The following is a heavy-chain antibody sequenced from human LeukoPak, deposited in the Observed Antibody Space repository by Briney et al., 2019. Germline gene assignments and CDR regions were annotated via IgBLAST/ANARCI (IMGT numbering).Heavy chain of an antibody. D-gene: IGHD3-10*02. J-gene: IGHJ6*04. V-gene: IGHV3-7*01. Sequence: GGSLRLSCAASGFTFSSYLMNWVRQAPGKGLEWVANIKRDGSEKYYVDSVKGRFTISRDNAKNSLYLQMNSLRAEDTAVYYCAELGITMIGGVWGKGTTVTISS. CDR1: GFTFSSYL. CDR3: AELGITMIGGV. CDR2: IKRDGSEK.